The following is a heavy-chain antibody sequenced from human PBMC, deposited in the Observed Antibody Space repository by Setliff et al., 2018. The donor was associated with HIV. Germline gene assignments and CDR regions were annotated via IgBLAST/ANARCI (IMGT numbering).Heavy chain of an antibody. Sequence: PSETLSLTCAVYGGSFTAYYWTWIRQPPGKGLEWIGYIFYKGSTFYNPSLKSRVSISVLRSTDQFFLRLNSVTAADTAVYYCVRTNNYYYYMDVWGKGTTVTVSS. J-gene: IGHJ6*03. CDR1: GGSFTAYY. V-gene: IGHV4-34*09. CDR3: VRTNNYYYYMDV. CDR2: IFYKGST.